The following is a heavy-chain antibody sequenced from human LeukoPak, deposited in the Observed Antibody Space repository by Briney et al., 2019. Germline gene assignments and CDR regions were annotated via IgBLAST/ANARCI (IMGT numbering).Heavy chain of an antibody. V-gene: IGHV3-21*01. CDR2: ISSSSSYI. D-gene: IGHD2-15*01. Sequence: GGSLRLSCAASGFTFSSYSMNWVRQAPGKGLEWVSSISSSSSYIYYADSVKGRFTISRDNSKNTLYLQMNSLRAEDTAVYYCARGPYCSGGSCYYYGMDVWGQGTTVTVSS. J-gene: IGHJ6*02. CDR3: ARGPYCSGGSCYYYGMDV. CDR1: GFTFSSYS.